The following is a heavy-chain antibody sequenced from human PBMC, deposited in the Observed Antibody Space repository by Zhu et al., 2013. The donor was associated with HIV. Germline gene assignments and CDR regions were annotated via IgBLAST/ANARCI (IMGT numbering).Heavy chain of an antibody. CDR2: IIPIFGTA. CDR3: ARGFQQLAPNYYYYGMDV. J-gene: IGHJ6*02. CDR1: GGTFSSYA. Sequence: QVQLVQSGAEVKKPGSSVKVSCKASGGTFSSYAISWVRQAPGQGLEWMGGIIPIFGTANYAQKFQGRVTITADESTSTAYMELSSLRSEDTAVYYCARGFQQLAPNYYYYGMDVWGQGTTVTVS. D-gene: IGHD6-13*01. V-gene: IGHV1-69*01.